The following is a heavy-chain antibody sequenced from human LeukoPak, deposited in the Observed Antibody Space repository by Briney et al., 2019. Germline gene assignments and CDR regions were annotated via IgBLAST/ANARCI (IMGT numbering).Heavy chain of an antibody. V-gene: IGHV3-23*01. CDR2: ISSGGGIT. CDR1: GFTFSTYS. D-gene: IGHD3-10*01. CDR3: ATGAGSKPFDY. J-gene: IGHJ4*01. Sequence: KFGGSVRLSCAASGFTFSTYSMSWVRQAPGEGLEWVSSISSGGGITYYADSVKGRFTISRDNPKNTLYVQMNSLRAEDTAVYYCATGAGSKPFDYWGEGTLASVSS.